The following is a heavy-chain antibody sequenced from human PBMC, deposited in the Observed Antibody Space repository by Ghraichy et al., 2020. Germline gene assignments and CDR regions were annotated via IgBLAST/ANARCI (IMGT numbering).Heavy chain of an antibody. V-gene: IGHV1-18*01. D-gene: IGHD6-6*01. Sequence: ASVKVSCKASGYTFTSYGISWVRQAPGQGLEWMGWISAYNGNTNYAQKLQGRVTMTTDTSTSTAYMELRSLRSDDTAVYYCARDALIAARHFRGYYYYGMDVWGQGTTVTVSS. J-gene: IGHJ6*02. CDR3: ARDALIAARHFRGYYYYGMDV. CDR1: GYTFTSYG. CDR2: ISAYNGNT.